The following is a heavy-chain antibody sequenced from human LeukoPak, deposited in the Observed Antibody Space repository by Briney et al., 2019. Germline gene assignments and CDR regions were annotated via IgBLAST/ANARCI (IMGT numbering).Heavy chain of an antibody. D-gene: IGHD2-15*01. CDR3: AGYCSGGSCSYYYYGMDV. CDR2: ISGSGGST. J-gene: IGHJ6*02. V-gene: IGHV3-23*01. Sequence: GGSLRLSCAASGFTFSSYAMSWVRQAPGKGLEWVSAISGSGGSTYYADSVKGRFTISRDNSKNTLYLQMNSLRAEDTAVYYCAGYCSGGSCSYYYYGMDVWGQGTTVTVSS. CDR1: GFTFSSYA.